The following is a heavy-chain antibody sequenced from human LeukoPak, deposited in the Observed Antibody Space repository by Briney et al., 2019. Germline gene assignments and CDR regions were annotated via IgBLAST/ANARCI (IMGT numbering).Heavy chain of an antibody. CDR3: ARSTGYSYGYNY. CDR2: VSYSGDI. J-gene: IGHJ4*02. V-gene: IGHV4-59*01. D-gene: IGHD5-18*01. Sequence: PSEALSLTCTVSGGSISNYYWSWIRQPPGKGLEWIGYVSYSGDINYNPSLKSRVTMSVDTSKSQFSLKLASVTAVDTAVYYCARSTGYSYGYNYWGQGTLVTVSS. CDR1: GGSISNYY.